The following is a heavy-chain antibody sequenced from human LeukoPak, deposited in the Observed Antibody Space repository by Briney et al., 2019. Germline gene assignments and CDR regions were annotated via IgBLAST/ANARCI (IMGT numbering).Heavy chain of an antibody. V-gene: IGHV4-4*07. CDR3: ARATPNIAAAGIFDY. D-gene: IGHD6-13*01. CDR2: IYTSGST. Sequence: PSETLPLNCTVTGGSISSYYWSWIRQPAGKGLEWIGRIYTSGSTNYNPSLKSRVTMSVDTSKNQFSLKLSSVTAADTAVYYCARATPNIAAAGIFDYWGQGTLVTVSS. J-gene: IGHJ4*02. CDR1: GGSISSYY.